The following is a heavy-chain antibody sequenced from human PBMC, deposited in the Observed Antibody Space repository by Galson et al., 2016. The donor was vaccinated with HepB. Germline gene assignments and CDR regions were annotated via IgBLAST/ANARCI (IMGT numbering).Heavy chain of an antibody. CDR1: GYAFTNYG. V-gene: IGHV1-18*01. CDR2: ISAYNGNT. CDR3: ARDLEWRNYDFWSRIQVGY. D-gene: IGHD3-3*01. Sequence: SVKVSCKASGYAFTNYGIIWVRHAPGQGLEWMGWISAYNGNTNYAQKFQGRVTMTTDTSTSTAYLDLRSLGSDNTAVYYCARDLEWRNYDFWSRIQVGY. J-gene: IGHJ4*03.